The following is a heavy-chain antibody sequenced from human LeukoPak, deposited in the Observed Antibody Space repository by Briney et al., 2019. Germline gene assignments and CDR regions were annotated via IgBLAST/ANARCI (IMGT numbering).Heavy chain of an antibody. CDR1: GGSISSYY. Sequence: SETLSLTCTVSGGSISSYYWSWIRQPPGKGLEWIGYIYYSGSTNYNPSLKSRVTISVDTSKNQFSLKLSSVTAADTAVYYCARDSMGATSLWGQGTLVTVSS. D-gene: IGHD1-26*01. J-gene: IGHJ4*02. CDR2: IYYSGST. CDR3: ARDSMGATSL. V-gene: IGHV4-59*01.